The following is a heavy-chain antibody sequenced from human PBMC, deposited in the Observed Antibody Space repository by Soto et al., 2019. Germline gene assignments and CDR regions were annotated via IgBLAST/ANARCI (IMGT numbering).Heavy chain of an antibody. D-gene: IGHD4-17*01. CDR3: ARVALGYDYADL. V-gene: IGHV1-46*02. CDR1: GYTFNAFY. Sequence: ASVKVSCKAFGYTFNAFYMHWVRQAPGQGLEWMGVINPSGDGTSYAQKFQGRVTMTRDTSTSKVYMELSSLRSEDTAVYYCARVALGYDYADLWGQGTTVTVSS. CDR2: INPSGDGT. J-gene: IGHJ6*02.